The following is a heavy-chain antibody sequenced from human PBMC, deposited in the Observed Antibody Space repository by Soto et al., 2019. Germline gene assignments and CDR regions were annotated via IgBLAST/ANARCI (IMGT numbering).Heavy chain of an antibody. CDR2: LSGLAGDT. CDR3: TKGAWVIGYDRVPAGS. CDR1: GFPFSKFA. J-gene: IGHJ4*02. V-gene: IGHV3-23*01. Sequence: EVRLLESGGRLIQTGGSVRLSCAATGFPFSKFAMTWVRQAPGKGLEWVAALSGLAGDTYYADSVKGRFSISRDNSKNTVFLQMDSLKVDDTARYFCTKGAWVIGYDRVPAGSWGQGTVVTV. D-gene: IGHD5-12*01.